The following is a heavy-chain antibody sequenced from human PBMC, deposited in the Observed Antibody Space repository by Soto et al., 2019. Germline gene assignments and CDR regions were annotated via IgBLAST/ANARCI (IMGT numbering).Heavy chain of an antibody. CDR2: FDPEDGET. CDR3: ATDGSGSYLFDY. D-gene: IGHD1-26*01. J-gene: IGHJ4*02. Sequence: GPSVKVSCKVSGYTLTELSMHWVRQAPGKGLEWMGGFDPEDGETIYAQKFQGRVTMTEDTSTDTAYMELSSLRSEDTAVYYCATDGSGSYLFDYWGQGTLVTVSS. CDR1: GYTLTELS. V-gene: IGHV1-24*01.